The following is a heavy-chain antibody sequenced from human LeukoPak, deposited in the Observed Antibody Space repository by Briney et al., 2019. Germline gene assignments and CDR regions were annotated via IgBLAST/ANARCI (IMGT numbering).Heavy chain of an antibody. V-gene: IGHV4-31*03. CDR2: IYYSGSA. D-gene: IGHD3-22*01. CDR3: ARGGVEAHSYESSGYWDY. CDR1: GGSISSGGYY. Sequence: SETLSLTCTVSGGSISSGGYYWSWIRQHPGKGLEWIGYIYYSGSAYYNPSLRSRVSILLDTSKNQFSLKLSSVTAADTAVYYCARGGVEAHSYESSGYWDYWGQGTLVTVSS. J-gene: IGHJ4*02.